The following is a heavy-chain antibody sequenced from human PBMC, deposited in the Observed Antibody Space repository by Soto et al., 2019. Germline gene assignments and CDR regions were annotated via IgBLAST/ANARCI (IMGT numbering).Heavy chain of an antibody. D-gene: IGHD3-22*01. CDR3: AHRLASPYYYHRRGSSFDY. CDR1: GFSLSTNGVG. CDR2: IYWDDAK. J-gene: IGHJ4*02. V-gene: IGHV2-5*02. Sequence: SGPTLVNPTQTLTLTCTFSGFSLSTNGVGVGWIRQPPGKALEWLAVIYWDDAKQYSPSQKNRLTITKDTSKNQVVLTMINMDPVDTATYYCAHRLASPYYYHRRGSSFDYWGQGTPVTVSS.